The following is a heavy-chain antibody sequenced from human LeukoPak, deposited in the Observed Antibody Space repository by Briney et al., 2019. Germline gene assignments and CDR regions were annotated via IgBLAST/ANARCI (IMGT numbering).Heavy chain of an antibody. V-gene: IGHV3-23*01. Sequence: GGSLRLSCAASGFTFSSCGMTWVRQAPGKGLEWISGTSGSGGSTYYADSVKGRFTISRDNSKNTLYLQMNSLRAEDTAVYYCAGGGATSFDYWGQGILVTVSS. CDR3: AGGGATSFDY. D-gene: IGHD5-12*01. CDR1: GFTFSSCG. J-gene: IGHJ4*02. CDR2: TSGSGGST.